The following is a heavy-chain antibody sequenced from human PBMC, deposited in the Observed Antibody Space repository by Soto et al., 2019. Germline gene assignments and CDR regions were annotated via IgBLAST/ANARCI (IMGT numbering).Heavy chain of an antibody. V-gene: IGHV3-33*01. CDR1: GFTFSSYG. J-gene: IGHJ4*02. CDR2: IRYDGSNK. D-gene: IGHD3-22*01. Sequence: QVQLVESGGGVVQPGRSLRLSCAASGFTFSSYGMHWVRQAPGKGLEWVAVIRYDGSNKYYADSVKGRFTISRDNSKNTLYLQMNSLRAEDTAVYYCARDYYDSSGYVHYWGQGTLVTVSS. CDR3: ARDYYDSSGYVHY.